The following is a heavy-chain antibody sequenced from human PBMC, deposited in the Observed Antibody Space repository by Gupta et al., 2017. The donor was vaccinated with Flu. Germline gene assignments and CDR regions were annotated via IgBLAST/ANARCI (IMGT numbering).Heavy chain of an antibody. CDR2: IYYSGST. Sequence: QLQLQESGPGLVKPSETLSLTCSVSGGSISDPSYYWGWIRQSPGKGLEWIGNIYYSGSTQYNPSLKSRATITIDTYKKQGSLNLGSVTDADTXVXFCARQXVRTVAGFDAFDIWGQGTMVT. CDR1: GGSISDPSYY. V-gene: IGHV4-39*01. J-gene: IGHJ3*02. CDR3: ARQXVRTVAGFDAFDI. D-gene: IGHD6-19*01.